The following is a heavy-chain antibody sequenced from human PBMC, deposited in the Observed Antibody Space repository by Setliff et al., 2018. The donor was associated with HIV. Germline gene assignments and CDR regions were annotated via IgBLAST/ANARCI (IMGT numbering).Heavy chain of an antibody. CDR3: AREIYGGNSRPFDY. Sequence: SETLSLTCSVSGGSISSSPSISSNSYYWGWIRQTPGTGLEWIGSIDSTGSTDDNPSLKSRVTISVDTSKNQFSLKLSSVTAADTAVYYCAREIYGGNSRPFDYWGQGTLVTVSS. J-gene: IGHJ4*02. CDR2: IDSTGST. D-gene: IGHD4-17*01. V-gene: IGHV4-39*07. CDR1: GGSISSSPSISSNSYY.